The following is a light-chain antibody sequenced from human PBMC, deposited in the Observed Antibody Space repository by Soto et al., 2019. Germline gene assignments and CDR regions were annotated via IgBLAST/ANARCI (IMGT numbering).Light chain of an antibody. Sequence: DIQMTQSPSTLSASIGDRVTITCRASQSISGRLAWYQQKPGRPPKLLIYDASFLESGVPSRFSGSGSGTDFNLTISSLQPDDFATFYCQQYKVYPYTFGQGAKLDIQ. CDR3: QQYKVYPYT. J-gene: IGKJ2*01. CDR1: QSISGR. CDR2: DAS. V-gene: IGKV1-5*01.